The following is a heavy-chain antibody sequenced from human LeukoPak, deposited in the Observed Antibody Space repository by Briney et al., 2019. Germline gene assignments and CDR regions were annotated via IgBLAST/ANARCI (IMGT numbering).Heavy chain of an antibody. CDR3: ARVNGAVDY. CDR2: MNPNSGNT. D-gene: IGHD1-26*01. Sequence: NWVXXATGQGLEWMGWMNPNSGNTGYAQKFQGRVTMTMDPSISTAYMELSSLRSEDTAVYYCARVNGAVDYWGQGTLVTVSS. J-gene: IGHJ4*02. V-gene: IGHV1-8*01.